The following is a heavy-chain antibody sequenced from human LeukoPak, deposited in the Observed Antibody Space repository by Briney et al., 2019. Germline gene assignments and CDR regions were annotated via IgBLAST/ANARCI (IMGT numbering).Heavy chain of an antibody. D-gene: IGHD3-16*01. CDR2: INHSGGST. CDR3: YRDRTGGPNYYYGMDV. Sequence: GASVKVSCKASGFTFTSYYMHWVRQAPGQGLEWMGIINHSGGSTSYVHKVKGRVTITRDKSTNTVYMELSSLRSEDKAVYYCYRDRTGGPNYYYGMDVWGQGTTVTVSS. V-gene: IGHV1-46*04. CDR1: GFTFTSYY. J-gene: IGHJ6*02.